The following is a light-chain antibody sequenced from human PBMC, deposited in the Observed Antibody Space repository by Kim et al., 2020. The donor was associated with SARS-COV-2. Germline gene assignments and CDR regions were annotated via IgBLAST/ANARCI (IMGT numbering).Light chain of an antibody. Sequence: SPEETATLSCRASQSLSSDYLAWYQLKPGQAPRLLIYSTSRRATGTPVRFRGSGSGTDFTLTVSRLEPEDFAVYYCQQYDDSPGTFGQGTKVDIK. V-gene: IGKV3-20*01. CDR1: QSLSSDY. J-gene: IGKJ1*01. CDR2: STS. CDR3: QQYDDSPGT.